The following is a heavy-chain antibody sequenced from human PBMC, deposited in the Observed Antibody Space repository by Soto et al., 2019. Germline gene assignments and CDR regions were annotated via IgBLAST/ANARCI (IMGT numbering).Heavy chain of an antibody. CDR2: VSPTGDTV. CDR3: LKDAPNGSIDD. Sequence: VQVVASGGGVVQPGRSLRLSCAVSEFRVEQYVLHWVRQGPGKGLECVSTVSPTGDTVAYADSAEGRFTVSRDNAKNSLYLQMNSLKGDDTAFYYCLKDAPNGSIDDWGQGTLVTVSS. CDR1: EFRVEQYV. V-gene: IGHV3-9*01. D-gene: IGHD3-10*01. J-gene: IGHJ4*02.